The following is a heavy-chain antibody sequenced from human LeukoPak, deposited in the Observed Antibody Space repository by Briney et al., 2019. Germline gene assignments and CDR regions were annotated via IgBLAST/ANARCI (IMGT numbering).Heavy chain of an antibody. J-gene: IGHJ4*02. CDR3: ARGRHYYDSSGYWATGYFDY. CDR1: GGSISSSSYY. D-gene: IGHD3-22*01. V-gene: IGHV4-39*07. Sequence: SETLSLTCTVSGGSISSSSYYWGWIRQPPGKGLEWIGSIYYSGSTYYNPSLKSRVTISVDTSKNQFSLKLSSVTAADTAVYYCARGRHYYDSSGYWATGYFDYWGQGTLVTVSS. CDR2: IYYSGST.